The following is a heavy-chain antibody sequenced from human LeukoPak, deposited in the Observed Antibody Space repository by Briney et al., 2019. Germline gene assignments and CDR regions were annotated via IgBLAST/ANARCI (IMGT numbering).Heavy chain of an antibody. CDR1: GFTFSSYA. D-gene: IGHD5-18*01. CDR2: ISSNGGST. J-gene: IGHJ4*02. CDR3: ARVRRGYSYGYFDY. V-gene: IGHV3-64*01. Sequence: GGSLRLSCAASGFTFSSYAMRWVRQAPGKGLEYVSAISSNGGSTYYANSVKGRFTISRDNSKNTLYLQMGSLRAEDMAVYYCARVRRGYSYGYFDYWGQRTLVTVSS.